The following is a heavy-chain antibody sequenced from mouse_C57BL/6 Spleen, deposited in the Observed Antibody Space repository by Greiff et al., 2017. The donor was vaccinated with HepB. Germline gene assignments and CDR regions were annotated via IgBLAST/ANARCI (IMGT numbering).Heavy chain of an antibody. CDR3: ARYDGYYDAMDY. CDR1: GFTFTDYY. J-gene: IGHJ4*01. CDR2: IRNKANGYTT. Sequence: EVQGVESGGGLVQPGGSLSLSCAASGFTFTDYYMSWVRQPPGKALEWLGFIRNKANGYTTEYSESVKGRFPISRDNSQSILYLQMNALRAEDSATYYCARYDGYYDAMDYWGQGTSVTVSS. V-gene: IGHV7-3*01. D-gene: IGHD2-3*01.